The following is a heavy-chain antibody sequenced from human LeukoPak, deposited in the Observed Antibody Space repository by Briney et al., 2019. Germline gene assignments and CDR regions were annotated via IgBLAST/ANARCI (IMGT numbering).Heavy chain of an antibody. Sequence: ASVKVSCKASGYTFTSYGVTWVRQAPGQGLEWMGWISAYNGNTNYAQKLQGRVTMTTDTSTSTAYMELRSLRSDDTAVYYCARTRSGVPNWFDPWGQGTLVTVSS. CDR3: ARTRSGVPNWFDP. D-gene: IGHD2-15*01. V-gene: IGHV1-18*01. J-gene: IGHJ5*02. CDR2: ISAYNGNT. CDR1: GYTFTSYG.